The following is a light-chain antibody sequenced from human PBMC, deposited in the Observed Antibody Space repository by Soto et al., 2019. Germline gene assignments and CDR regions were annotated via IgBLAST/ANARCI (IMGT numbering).Light chain of an antibody. J-gene: IGKJ3*01. CDR1: QSVSSY. CDR3: QQRSNWPPFT. Sequence: EIVLTQSPATLSLSPGERATLSCRASQSVSSYLAWYQQKPGQAPRLLIYDASNRATGIPARFSGSGSVTVFTLTISSLEPEDFAVYYCQQRSNWPPFTFGPGTKVDIK. V-gene: IGKV3-11*01. CDR2: DAS.